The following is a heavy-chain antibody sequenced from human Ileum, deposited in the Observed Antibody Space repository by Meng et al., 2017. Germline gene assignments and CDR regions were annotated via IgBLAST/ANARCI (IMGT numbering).Heavy chain of an antibody. Sequence: QMQLQESGPGLVKPSETLSLTCTVSGGSISGYYWSWIRQPPGKGLEWIGYVYYSGSTNYNPSLKSRVAISVDTPRNQFSLRLSSVTAADTAVYYCARHALSVAAAGTDLDSWGQGALVTVSS. CDR2: VYYSGST. D-gene: IGHD6-13*01. CDR3: ARHALSVAAAGTDLDS. J-gene: IGHJ4*02. V-gene: IGHV4-59*08. CDR1: GGSISGYY.